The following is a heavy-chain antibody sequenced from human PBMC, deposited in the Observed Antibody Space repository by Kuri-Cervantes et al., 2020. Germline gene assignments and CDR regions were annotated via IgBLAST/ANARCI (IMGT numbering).Heavy chain of an antibody. V-gene: IGHV3-30*03. D-gene: IGHD6-19*01. CDR1: GFTVTNHH. Sequence: GESLKISYAASGFTVTNHHVSWVRQAPGKGLEWVALISYNGTETYYADSVKGRFTISRDNSKKTKYLQMNTLTVEDTAVYYCARDGTAVAGFFDFWGQGSLVTVSS. J-gene: IGHJ4*02. CDR3: ARDGTAVAGFFDF. CDR2: ISYNGTET.